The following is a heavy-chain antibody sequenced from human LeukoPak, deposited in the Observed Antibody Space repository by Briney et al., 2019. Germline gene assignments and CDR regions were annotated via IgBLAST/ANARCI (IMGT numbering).Heavy chain of an antibody. CDR3: ARGGVEGIVGATTYGY. V-gene: IGHV1-18*01. Sequence: GASVKVSCKASGYTFTSYGISWVRQAPGQGLEWMGWISAYNGNTNYAQKLQGRVTMTTDTSTSAAYMELRSLRSDDTAVYYCARGGVEGIVGATTYGYWGQGTLVTVSS. D-gene: IGHD1-26*01. CDR2: ISAYNGNT. CDR1: GYTFTSYG. J-gene: IGHJ4*02.